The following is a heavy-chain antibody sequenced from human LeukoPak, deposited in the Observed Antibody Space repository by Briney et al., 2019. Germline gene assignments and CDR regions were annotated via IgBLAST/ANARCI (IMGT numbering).Heavy chain of an antibody. CDR1: GIAFRNYG. Sequence: GGSLRLSCAASGIAFRNYGMHWVRQAPGKGLEWVAVIWYDGSNKDYADSVKGRFTVSRDNSRNTLFLQMNSLRVEDTAVYYCATDRATQYFDYWGQGTLVSVPS. D-gene: IGHD2-15*01. CDR2: IWYDGSNK. V-gene: IGHV3-33*01. J-gene: IGHJ4*02. CDR3: ATDRATQYFDY.